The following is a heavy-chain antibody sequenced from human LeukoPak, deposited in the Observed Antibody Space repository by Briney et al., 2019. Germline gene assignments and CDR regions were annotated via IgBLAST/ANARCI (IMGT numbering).Heavy chain of an antibody. CDR1: GFSFYNYG. V-gene: IGHV3-30*02. CDR2: IAFDGSSK. Sequence: QPGGSLRLSCAASGFSFYNYGMHWVRQAPGKGLEWVAFIAFDGSSKYSADSLKGRLTISRDNSKNTLYLQMSSLRVEDTAVYYCAKESPYRDDFWSSPLDNWGQGTLVTVSS. CDR3: AKESPYRDDFWSSPLDN. J-gene: IGHJ4*02. D-gene: IGHD3-3*01.